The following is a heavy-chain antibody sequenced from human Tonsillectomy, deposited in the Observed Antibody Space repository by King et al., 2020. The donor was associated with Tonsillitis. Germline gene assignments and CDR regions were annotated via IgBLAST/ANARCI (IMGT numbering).Heavy chain of an antibody. J-gene: IGHJ4*02. CDR2: IYYSGST. V-gene: IGHV4-59*01. CDR3: AREGDDFWSGYRD. D-gene: IGHD3-3*01. Sequence: QVQLQESGPGLVKPSETLSLTCTVSGGSISSYYWSWIRQPPGKGLEWIGYIYYSGSTNYNPSLKSRVTISVDTSKNQFSLKLSSVTAADTAVYYCAREGDDFWSGYRDWGQGTLVTVSS. CDR1: GGSISSYY.